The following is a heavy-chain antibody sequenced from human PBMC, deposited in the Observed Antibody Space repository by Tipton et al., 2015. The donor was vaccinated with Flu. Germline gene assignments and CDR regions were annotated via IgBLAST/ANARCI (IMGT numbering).Heavy chain of an antibody. V-gene: IGHV3-21*01. CDR2: INSRSDII. Sequence: SGVTYNTCSMNWVRQAPGKGLEWVASINSRSDIIFYADSVRGRFTISRDNAKRLLFMQMNSLRAEDTAVYYCAGDRGGSDFNWYFGLWGRGTLVTVS. D-gene: IGHD2-15*01. CDR1: GVTYNTCS. CDR3: AGDRGGSDFNWYFGL. J-gene: IGHJ2*01.